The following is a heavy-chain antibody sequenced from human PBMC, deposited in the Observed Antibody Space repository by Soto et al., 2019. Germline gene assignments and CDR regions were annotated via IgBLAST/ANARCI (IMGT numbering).Heavy chain of an antibody. V-gene: IGHV3-30*18. CDR1: GFTFSSYG. CDR2: ISYDGSNK. J-gene: IGHJ4*02. Sequence: GGSLRLSCAASGFTFSSYGMHWVRQAPGKGLEWVAVISYDGSNKYYADSVKGRFTISRDNSKNTLYLQMNSLRAEDTAVYYCAKEGYFDWLSRPAYFDYWGQGTLVTVSS. CDR3: AKEGYFDWLSRPAYFDY. D-gene: IGHD3-9*01.